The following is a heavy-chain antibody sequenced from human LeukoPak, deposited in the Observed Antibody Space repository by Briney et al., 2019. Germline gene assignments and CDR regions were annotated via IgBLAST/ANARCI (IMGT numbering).Heavy chain of an antibody. CDR2: IYTSGST. J-gene: IGHJ6*03. V-gene: IGHV4-4*09. CDR1: GGSISSYY. Sequence: SETLSLTCTVSGGSISSYYWSWIRQPPGKGLEWIGYIYTSGSTNYNPSLKSRVTISVDTSKNQFSLKLSSVTAADTAVYYRARHANYYYYYMDVWGKGTTVTVSS. CDR3: ARHANYYYYYMDV. D-gene: IGHD2-2*01.